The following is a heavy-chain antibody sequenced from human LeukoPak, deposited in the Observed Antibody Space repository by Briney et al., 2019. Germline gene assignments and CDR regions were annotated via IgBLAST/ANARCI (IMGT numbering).Heavy chain of an antibody. CDR2: INQDGSEK. V-gene: IGHV3-7*04. D-gene: IGHD2/OR15-2a*01. J-gene: IGHJ3*02. Sequence: GGSLRPSCVASGFTFSSYWMSWVRQAPGKGLEWVANINQDGSEKYYVDSVKGRFTISRDNAKNSLYLPMNSLRAEDTAVYYCARTTKYSFDIWGQGTMVTVSS. CDR1: GFTFSSYW. CDR3: ARTTKYSFDI.